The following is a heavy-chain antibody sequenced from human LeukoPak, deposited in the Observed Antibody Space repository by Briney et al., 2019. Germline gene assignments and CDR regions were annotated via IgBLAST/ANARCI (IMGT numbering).Heavy chain of an antibody. D-gene: IGHD3-16*01. CDR1: GYSFTDYW. CDR3: VRAEDYLWEEHRYSYHFDF. J-gene: IGHJ4*02. CDR2: IYPSDSGT. V-gene: IGHV5-51*01. Sequence: GESLKISCKTSGYSFTDYWIGWVRQMPGKGLEWMGFIYPSDSGTRYSPSFQGQVTISADKSISTVYLYWSSLRASDTAIYYCVRAEDYLWEEHRYSYHFDFWGQGTQVTVSS.